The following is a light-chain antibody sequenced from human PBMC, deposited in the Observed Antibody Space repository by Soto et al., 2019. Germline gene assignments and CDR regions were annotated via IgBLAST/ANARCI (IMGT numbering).Light chain of an antibody. CDR3: QPYNTWPLT. J-gene: IGKJ4*01. Sequence: DIQMTQSPSSLSAYVGDRVTITCRASQAISNYLAWYQQKPGKVPKLLIYAASTLQSGVPSRFSGSGSGTDFTLTINSLQSEDFAVYYCQPYNTWPLTFGGGTKVEIK. V-gene: IGKV1-27*01. CDR2: AAS. CDR1: QAISNY.